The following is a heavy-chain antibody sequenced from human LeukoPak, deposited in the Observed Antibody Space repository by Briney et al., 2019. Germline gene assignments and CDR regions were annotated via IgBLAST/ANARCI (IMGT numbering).Heavy chain of an antibody. J-gene: IGHJ4*02. V-gene: IGHV1-69*05. CDR2: IIPIFGTS. CDR1: GGTFSSYA. Sequence: ASVKVSCKASGGTFSSYAISWLRQAPGQGLKLMRRIIPIFGTSNYAQKFQGRVTVTTDESTSTAYMELSSLRSEDTAVYYCARAGYEVDYWGQGTLVTVSS. CDR3: ARAGYEVDY. D-gene: IGHD3-3*01.